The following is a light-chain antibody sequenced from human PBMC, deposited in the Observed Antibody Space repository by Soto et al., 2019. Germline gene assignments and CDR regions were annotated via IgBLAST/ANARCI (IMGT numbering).Light chain of an antibody. CDR2: DVN. CDR3: SSYTGSSTFA. Sequence: LTQPASVSGSPGQSITISCTGTSSDVGGYDYVSWYQQLPGKAPKLLIYDVNNRPSGVSHRFSGSKSGNTASLTISGLQAEDEADYYCSSYTGSSTFAFGTGTKVTVL. J-gene: IGLJ1*01. CDR1: SSDVGGYDY. V-gene: IGLV2-14*01.